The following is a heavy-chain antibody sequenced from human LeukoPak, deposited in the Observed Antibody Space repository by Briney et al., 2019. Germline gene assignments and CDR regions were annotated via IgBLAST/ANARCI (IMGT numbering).Heavy chain of an antibody. CDR2: ISSSTTNM. Sequence: GSLRLSCAASGFTFSTYSMNWVRQAPGKGLEWVSYISSSTTNMYYADSVKGRFTISRDNAKNSLYLQMNSLRAEDTAVYYCAREYSSSSGRSFDYWGQGTLVTVSS. CDR1: GFTFSTYS. V-gene: IGHV3-48*01. J-gene: IGHJ4*02. CDR3: AREYSSSSGRSFDY. D-gene: IGHD6-6*01.